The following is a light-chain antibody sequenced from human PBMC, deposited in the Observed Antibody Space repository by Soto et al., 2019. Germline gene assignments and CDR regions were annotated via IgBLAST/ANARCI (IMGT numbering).Light chain of an antibody. J-gene: IGKJ2*01. CDR3: QQYNNWPYT. CDR2: SAS. Sequence: EIVMTQSPATLYVSPGERATLSCRASQSVSSNLAWYQQKPGQAPRLLIYSASTRDTGIPARFSGSGSGTEFTLTISSLQSEDFAVYYCQQYNNWPYTFGQGTKLEIK. CDR1: QSVSSN. V-gene: IGKV3-15*01.